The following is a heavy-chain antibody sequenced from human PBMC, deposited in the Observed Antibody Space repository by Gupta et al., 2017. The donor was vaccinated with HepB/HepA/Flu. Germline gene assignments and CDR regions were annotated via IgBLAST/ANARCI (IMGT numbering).Heavy chain of an antibody. J-gene: IGHJ4*02. CDR2: ISSSGSTI. V-gene: IGHV3-48*03. CDR3: ARLLCGGEVSCY. Sequence: EVQLVESGGGLVPPGGSLRLSCAASGFTFSSYEMNWVRQAPGKGLEWVSYISSSGSTIYYADSVKGRFTISRDNAKNSLYLQMNSLRAEDTAVYYCARLLCGGEVSCYWGQGTLVTVSS. CDR1: GFTFSSYE. D-gene: IGHD2-21*01.